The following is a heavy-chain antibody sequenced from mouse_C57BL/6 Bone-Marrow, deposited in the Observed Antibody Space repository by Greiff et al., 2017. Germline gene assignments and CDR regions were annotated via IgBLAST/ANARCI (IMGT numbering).Heavy chain of an antibody. CDR1: GYTFTSYW. CDR3: ASHDCGSSNWYFDV. Sequence: VQLQHPGAELVMPGASVKLSCKASGYTFTSYWMHWVKQRPGQGLEWIGEIDPSDSYTNYNQKFKGKSTLTVDKSSSTAYMQLSSLTSEDSAVYYCASHDCGSSNWYFDVWGTGTTVTVSS. D-gene: IGHD1-1*01. CDR2: IDPSDSYT. V-gene: IGHV1-69*01. J-gene: IGHJ1*03.